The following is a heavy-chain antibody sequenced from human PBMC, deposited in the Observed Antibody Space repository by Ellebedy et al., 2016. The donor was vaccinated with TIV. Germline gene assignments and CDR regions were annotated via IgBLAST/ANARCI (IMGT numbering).Heavy chain of an antibody. CDR2: VTGDGASS. CDR1: GFNFGDHG. D-gene: IGHD3-10*01. Sequence: GESLKISCAASGFNFGDHGMHWVRQGPGKGLEWVCVVTGDGASSYCADSLKGRFAISKDNRRNSLYWQMNSLRVDDSALYYCTRNVAGGYGSDYWGQGTLVTVSS. J-gene: IGHJ4*02. CDR3: TRNVAGGYGSDY. V-gene: IGHV3-43*02.